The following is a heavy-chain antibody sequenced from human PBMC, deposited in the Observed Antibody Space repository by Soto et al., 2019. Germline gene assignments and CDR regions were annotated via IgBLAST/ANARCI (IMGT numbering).Heavy chain of an antibody. V-gene: IGHV1-46*01. CDR3: GRVMRSLLSITALDT. D-gene: IGHD3-10*01. Sequence: QVQLVQSGAEVKKPGASVKVSCKASGYTFTRDQIHWVRQAPGQGLEWMGMIDPSGGKTNYAQKYQGRVTMTRDTSTSTVYMALSSLRSEDTAIYFCGRVMRSLLSITALDTWGQGTLVTVSS. J-gene: IGHJ5*02. CDR2: IDPSGGKT. CDR1: GYTFTRDQ.